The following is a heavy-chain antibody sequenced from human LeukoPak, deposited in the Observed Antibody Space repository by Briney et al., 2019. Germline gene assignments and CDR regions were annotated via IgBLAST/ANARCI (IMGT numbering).Heavy chain of an antibody. CDR2: ISGSGGST. CDR3: ANRTVRGVLHYFDY. J-gene: IGHJ4*02. V-gene: IGHV3-23*01. CDR1: GFTFSSYA. D-gene: IGHD3-10*01. Sequence: PGGSLRLSCAASGFTFSSYAMSWVRQAPGKGLEWVSAISGSGGSTYYADSVKGRFTISRDNSKNTLYLQMNSLRAEDTAVYYCANRTVRGVLHYFDYWGQGTLVTVSS.